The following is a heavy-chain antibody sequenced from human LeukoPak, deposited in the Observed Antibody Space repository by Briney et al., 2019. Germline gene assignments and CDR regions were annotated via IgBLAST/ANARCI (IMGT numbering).Heavy chain of an antibody. V-gene: IGHV4-31*03. J-gene: IGHJ5*02. CDR2: IYHSGTA. CDR1: GGSINSGSYY. D-gene: IGHD3-22*01. CDR3: ARRPEDSGAYYQNWFDP. Sequence: SETLSLTCTVSGGSINSGSYYWGWIRQYPGNGLEWIGYIYHSGTAYYNPSLSSRVIISVDTSKNQFSLKLSSATAEDTAVYYGARRPEDSGAYYQNWFDPWGQGTLVTVSS.